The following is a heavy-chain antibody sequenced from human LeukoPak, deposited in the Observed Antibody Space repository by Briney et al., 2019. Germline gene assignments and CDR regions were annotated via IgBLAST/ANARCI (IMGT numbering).Heavy chain of an antibody. V-gene: IGHV4-31*03. Sequence: PSQTLSLTCTVSGGSISSGGYYWSWIRQHPGKGLEWIGYIYYSGSTYYNPSLKSRVTISVDTSKNQFSLKLSSVTAADTAVYYCARTYMVRGVAYFDYWGQGTLVTVSS. CDR1: GGSISSGGYY. CDR2: IYYSGST. CDR3: ARTYMVRGVAYFDY. D-gene: IGHD3-10*01. J-gene: IGHJ4*02.